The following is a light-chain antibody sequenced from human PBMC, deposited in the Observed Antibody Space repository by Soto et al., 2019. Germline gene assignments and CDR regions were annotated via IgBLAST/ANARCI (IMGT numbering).Light chain of an antibody. CDR2: RAS. J-gene: IGKJ4*01. CDR3: QQYGSSPLT. V-gene: IGKV3-20*01. CDR1: QSVSSSY. Sequence: EIVLTQSPGTLSLSPEERATLSCRASQSVSSSYLAWYQQKPGQAPKVLIYRASSRATGIPDRFSGSGSGTDFTLTISRLEPEDFAVYYCQQYGSSPLTFGGGTKVDI.